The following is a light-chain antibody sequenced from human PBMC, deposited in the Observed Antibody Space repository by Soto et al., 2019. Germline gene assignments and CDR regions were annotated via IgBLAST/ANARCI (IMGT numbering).Light chain of an antibody. CDR1: ISDFVVYNY. CDR3: SSHTISSALQV. CDR2: GVS. Sequence: QSVLTQPASVSGPPGQSITISCTGTISDFVVYNYVSWYQQHPGKAPKLMIYGVSNRPSGVSNRFSGYKSGNTASLTISGLQADDEADYYCSSHTISSALQVFGTGTKVTVL. J-gene: IGLJ1*01. V-gene: IGLV2-14*01.